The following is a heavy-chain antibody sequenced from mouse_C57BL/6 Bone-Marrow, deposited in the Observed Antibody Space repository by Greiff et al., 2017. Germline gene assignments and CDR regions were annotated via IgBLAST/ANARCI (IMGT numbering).Heavy chain of an antibody. CDR2: INPYNGDP. CDR3: SSSVYYDYVVGFAY. V-gene: IGHV1-37*01. D-gene: IGHD2-4*01. CDR1: GYSFTGYF. Sequence: QLKQSGPELVKPGASVKISCKASGYSFTGYFMNWVKQSHGKSLEWIGRINPYNGDPFYNQKFTGKATLTVDKSSSSSRMELLSLTSEDFAVYYFSSSVYYDYVVGFAYWGQGTLVTVSA. J-gene: IGHJ3*01.